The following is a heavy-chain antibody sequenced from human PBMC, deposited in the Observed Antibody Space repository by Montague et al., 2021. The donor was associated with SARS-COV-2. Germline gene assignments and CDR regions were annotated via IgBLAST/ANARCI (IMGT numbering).Heavy chain of an antibody. Sequence: SEILSLTCAVSGGSISSSNYYWGWVRQPPGKGLEWIGSISYRGDPYYNPSLKSRLTISVDTSQNQFSLKLSSVTAADTAVYYCAKPLATGNYYYWGQGTLVTVSS. J-gene: IGHJ4*02. CDR2: ISYRGDP. CDR1: GGSISSSNYY. CDR3: AKPLATGNYYY. V-gene: IGHV4-39*01. D-gene: IGHD1-1*01.